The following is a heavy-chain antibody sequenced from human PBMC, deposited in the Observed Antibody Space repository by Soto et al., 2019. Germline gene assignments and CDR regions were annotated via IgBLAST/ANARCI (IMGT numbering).Heavy chain of an antibody. CDR2: IKSNTDGGTT. Sequence: GGSLRLSCAASGFPFTNAWMSWVRQAPGKGLEWVGRIKSNTDGGTTDYAAPVKGRFTISRDDSKNTLYLQTNRLNSEDTGVYYCTTDAGIMVSRSSSWYRKQPYYYYGMDVWGQGTTVTVSS. CDR3: TTDAGIMVSRSSSWYRKQPYYYYGMDV. J-gene: IGHJ6*02. V-gene: IGHV3-15*07. CDR1: GFPFTNAW. D-gene: IGHD6-13*01.